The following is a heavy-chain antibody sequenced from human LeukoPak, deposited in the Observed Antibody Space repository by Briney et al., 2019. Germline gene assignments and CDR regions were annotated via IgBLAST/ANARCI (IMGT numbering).Heavy chain of an antibody. CDR1: GYTFTGYD. D-gene: IGHD6-19*01. V-gene: IGHV1-2*02. Sequence: ASVSVSCTASGYTFTGYDMHWVRQAPGQGLEWMGGINPNSGGTNYAEKVQGRVTITRDTSKSTAYMEMSRLRDDDTAVYYWASSSSRCDYWGQGTLVTVSS. CDR3: ASSSSRCDY. J-gene: IGHJ4*02. CDR2: INPNSGGT.